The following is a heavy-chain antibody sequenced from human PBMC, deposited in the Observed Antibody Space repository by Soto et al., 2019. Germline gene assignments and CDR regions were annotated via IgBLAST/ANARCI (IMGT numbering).Heavy chain of an antibody. CDR1: GFTFSSYG. D-gene: IGHD2-21*01. V-gene: IGHV3-30*03. CDR3: ASGCEERFSRQPPPVF. J-gene: IGHJ4*02. Sequence: GGSLRLSCAASGFTFSSYGMPWVRQAPGKGLEWVAVISYDGSNKYYADSVKGRFTISRDNSKNTLYLKMNSLRAEDTAVYYCASGCEERFSRQPPPVFWGQGTL. CDR2: ISYDGSNK.